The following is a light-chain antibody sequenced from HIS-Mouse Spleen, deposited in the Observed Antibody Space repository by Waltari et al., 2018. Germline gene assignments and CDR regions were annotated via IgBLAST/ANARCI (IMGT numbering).Light chain of an antibody. CDR1: QSLVYSDGNTY. J-gene: IGKJ3*01. V-gene: IGKV2D-30*01. Sequence: DVVMTQSPLSLPVTLGQPASISCRSSQSLVYSDGNTYLNWFQQRPGQSPRRLIYKVSNWDSGVPDRFSGSGSGTDFTLTISSLQPEDFATYYCQQANSFPSFTLFTFGPGTKVDIK. CDR2: KVS. CDR3: QQANSFPSFTLFT.